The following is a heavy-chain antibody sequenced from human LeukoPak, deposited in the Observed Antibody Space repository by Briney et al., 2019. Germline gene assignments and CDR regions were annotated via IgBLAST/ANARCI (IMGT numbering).Heavy chain of an antibody. J-gene: IGHJ4*02. CDR2: ISYSGST. CDR3: ATAPHVNYFDF. Sequence: SETLSLTCTVSGDTMTSYYWSWIRQPPGKGLEWIGYISYSGSTNYNPSLKSRVTISIDTSKNQFSLKLSSVTAADTAVYYCATAPHVNYFDFWGQGALVTVST. D-gene: IGHD2/OR15-2a*01. V-gene: IGHV4-59*08. CDR1: GDTMTSYY.